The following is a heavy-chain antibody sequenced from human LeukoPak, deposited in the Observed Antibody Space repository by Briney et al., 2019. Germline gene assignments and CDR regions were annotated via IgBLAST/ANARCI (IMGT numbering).Heavy chain of an antibody. CDR1: GGTFSSYA. Sequence: ASVKVSCKASGGTFSSYAISWVRQAPGQGLEWMGWMNPSSGNTAYAQRFQGRVTMTRDTSTNTAFLQLTSLRSEDTAVYYCARGLDVERSSAWSWGPKKFYYNVMDVWGQGTTVTVSS. V-gene: IGHV1-8*02. CDR3: ARGLDVERSSAWSWGPKKFYYNVMDV. J-gene: IGHJ6*02. CDR2: MNPSSGNT. D-gene: IGHD3-9*01.